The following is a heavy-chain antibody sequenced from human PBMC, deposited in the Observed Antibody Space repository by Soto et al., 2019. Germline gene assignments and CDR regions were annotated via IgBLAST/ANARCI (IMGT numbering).Heavy chain of an antibody. CDR1: GFSFSDYW. CDR3: ARERVVVPATIFYYYALTS. V-gene: IGHV3-7*05. CDR2: VKQDGSER. Sequence: EVQLVESGGGLVQPGGSLRLSCAASGFSFSDYWMSWVRQAPGKGLEWVANVKQDGSERYYVDSVKGRFTISRDNAKNSLYLQMNSLRAEDTAVYYCARERVVVPATIFYYYALTSGAKGPRSPSP. J-gene: IGHJ6*02. D-gene: IGHD2-15*01.